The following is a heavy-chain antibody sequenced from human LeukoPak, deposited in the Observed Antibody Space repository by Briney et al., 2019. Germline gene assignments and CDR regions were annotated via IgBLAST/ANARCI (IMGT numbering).Heavy chain of an antibody. V-gene: IGHV3-23*01. CDR3: AKGSRAAGYYFDY. Sequence: GGSLRLSCVASGFTTRTYGMSWVRQAPGKGLEWVSGISGSGGSTYYADSVKGRFTISRDNSKNTLYLQMNSLRGEDTAVYYCAKGSRAAGYYFDYWGQGTLVTVSS. D-gene: IGHD6-25*01. CDR2: ISGSGGST. CDR1: GFTTRTYG. J-gene: IGHJ4*02.